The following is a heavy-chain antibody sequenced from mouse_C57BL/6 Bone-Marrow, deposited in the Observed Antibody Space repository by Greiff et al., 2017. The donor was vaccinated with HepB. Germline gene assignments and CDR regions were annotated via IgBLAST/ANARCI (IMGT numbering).Heavy chain of an antibody. J-gene: IGHJ4*01. Sequence: QVHVKQSGAELVRPGASVKLSCKASGYTFTDYYINWVKQRPGQGLEWIARIYPGSGNTYYNEKFKGKATLTAEKSSSTAYMQLSSLTSEDSAVYFCARTGAYYSNLYAMDYWGQGTSVTVSS. CDR2: IYPGSGNT. V-gene: IGHV1-76*01. CDR3: ARTGAYYSNLYAMDY. CDR1: GYTFTDYY. D-gene: IGHD2-5*01.